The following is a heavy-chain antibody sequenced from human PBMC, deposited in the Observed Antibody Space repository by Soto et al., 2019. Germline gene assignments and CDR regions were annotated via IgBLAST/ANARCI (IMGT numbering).Heavy chain of an antibody. J-gene: IGHJ4*02. CDR3: ARGISTRGTYPSRKYYFDY. CDR1: GYTFTSYD. V-gene: IGHV1-8*01. Sequence: QVQLVQSGAEVKKPGASVKVSCKASGYTFTSYDINWVRQATGQGLEWMGWMNPNSGNTGYAQKFQGRVTMTRNTSISTAYMELSSLRSEDTAVYYCARGISTRGTYPSRKYYFDYWGQGTLVTVSS. CDR2: MNPNSGNT. D-gene: IGHD1-26*01.